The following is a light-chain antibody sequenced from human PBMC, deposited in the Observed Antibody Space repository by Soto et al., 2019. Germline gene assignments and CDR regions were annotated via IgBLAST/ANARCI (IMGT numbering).Light chain of an antibody. CDR3: QNYNSYSDA. V-gene: IGKV1-17*01. CDR1: QGIRDD. Sequence: DIQLTQSPSSLSASVGDRVTITCRASQGIRDDLGWYQQKAGEAPKRLIYAASSLHSGVPSRFSGSVSGTEFTLTISSRQPDDLATHYSQNYNSYSDAFGQGTK. J-gene: IGKJ1*01. CDR2: AAS.